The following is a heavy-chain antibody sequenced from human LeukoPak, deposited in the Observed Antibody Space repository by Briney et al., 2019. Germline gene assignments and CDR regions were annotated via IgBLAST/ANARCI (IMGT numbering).Heavy chain of an antibody. V-gene: IGHV4-61*02. CDR1: GGSISGGSYY. CDR3: ARVASGSYPQGWFDP. D-gene: IGHD1-26*01. Sequence: KTSETLSLTCTVSGGSISGGSYYWSWIRQPAGKGLEWIGRIYTSGSTNYNPSLKSRVTISVDTSKNQFPLKLSSVTAADTAVYYCARVASGSYPQGWFDPWGQGTLVTVSS. J-gene: IGHJ5*02. CDR2: IYTSGST.